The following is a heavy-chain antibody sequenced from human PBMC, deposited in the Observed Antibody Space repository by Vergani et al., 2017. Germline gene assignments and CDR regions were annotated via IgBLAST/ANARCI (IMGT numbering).Heavy chain of an antibody. J-gene: IGHJ6*02. CDR1: GYSLTELS. CDR2: LDPEDGET. CDR3: ATPRLRFSYYYYSGMDV. Sequence: QVQLVQSGAEVKKPGASVKVSCKVSGYSLTELSMHWVRQAPGEGREWMGGLDPEDGETIYAQKFQGRVTMTEDTSTDTAYMELRSLRSEDTAVYYCATPRLRFSYYYYSGMDVWGQGPTVTVS. D-gene: IGHD5-12*01. V-gene: IGHV1-24*01.